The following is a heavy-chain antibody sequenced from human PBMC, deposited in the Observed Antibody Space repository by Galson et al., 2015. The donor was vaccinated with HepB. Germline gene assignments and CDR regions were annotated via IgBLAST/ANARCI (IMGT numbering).Heavy chain of an antibody. CDR2: IIPIVGTT. J-gene: IGHJ3*02. CDR1: GGTFNSNS. Sequence: SVKVSCKASGGTFNSNSVTWVRQAPGQGLGWMGGIIPIVGTTDYAQKFQGRVTITADESTNVVHMELSSLRSEDTAIYYCARDTPKDVVVVPAGFDAFDIWGQGTMVTVSS. CDR3: ARDTPKDVVVVPAGFDAFDI. D-gene: IGHD2-2*01. V-gene: IGHV1-69*13.